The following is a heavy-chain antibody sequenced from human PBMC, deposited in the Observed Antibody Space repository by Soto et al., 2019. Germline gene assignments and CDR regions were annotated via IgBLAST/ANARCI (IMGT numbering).Heavy chain of an antibody. J-gene: IGHJ4*02. CDR3: AHVFTSLAPFDS. D-gene: IGHD3-10*02. CDR1: GFSLSTSGVG. CDR2: IYWDEDK. Sequence: QITLKESGPTLVKPTQTLTLTCTFSGFSLSTSGVGVGWIRQPPGQALEWRGFIYWDEDKRYSPSLKSRLTITTDTSKSQVVLTMTNMDPVDTDTYYCAHVFTSLAPFDSWGQGTLVTVSA. V-gene: IGHV2-5*02.